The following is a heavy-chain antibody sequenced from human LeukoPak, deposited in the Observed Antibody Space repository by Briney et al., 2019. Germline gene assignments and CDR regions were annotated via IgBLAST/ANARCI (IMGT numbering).Heavy chain of an antibody. Sequence: SETLSLTCTVSGGSISGNHYYWGWIRQPPEKGLEWIGSMYYSGSTYYNPSLKSRVTISVDTSKNQFSLKLSSVTAADTAVYYCARHRGYYYYYMDVWGKGTMVTISS. CDR2: MYYSGST. J-gene: IGHJ6*03. CDR3: ARHRGYYYYYMDV. V-gene: IGHV4-39*01. CDR1: GGSISGNHYY.